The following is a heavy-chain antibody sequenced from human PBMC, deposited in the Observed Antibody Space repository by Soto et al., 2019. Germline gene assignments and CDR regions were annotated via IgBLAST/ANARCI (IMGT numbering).Heavy chain of an antibody. V-gene: IGHV1-69*01. CDR2: IIPIFSSR. J-gene: IGHJ6*02. CDR1: RXXXXKYA. Sequence: QVQLVQSGAEVKKPXSSXXVSCKTXRXXXXKYAXXWVRQAPGQGLEWMGWIIPIFSSRNYAEKFQGRVTITADDSTSTAYMELRSLRFEDTAVYYCARGETYLGVWGQGTTVTVSS. CDR3: ARGETYLGV. D-gene: IGHD3-16*01.